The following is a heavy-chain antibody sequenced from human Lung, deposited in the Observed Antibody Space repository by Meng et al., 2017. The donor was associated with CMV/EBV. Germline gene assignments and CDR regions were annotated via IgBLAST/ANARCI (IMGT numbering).Heavy chain of an antibody. V-gene: IGHV4-4*02. D-gene: IGHD2-2*01. CDR2: ISHSERT. CDR1: GGSISSNNW. J-gene: IGHJ5*02. Sequence: LXCAVSGGSISSNNWWSWVRQSPGKGLEWIGEISHSERTNYNPSLQSRVTISVDKSKNQFSLNLSSMTAADTAVYYCARLVGVPAAIGWFDPWGQGXLVTVSS. CDR3: ARLVGVPAAIGWFDP.